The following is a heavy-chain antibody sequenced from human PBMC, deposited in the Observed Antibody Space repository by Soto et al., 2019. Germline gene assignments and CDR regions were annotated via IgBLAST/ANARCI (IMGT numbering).Heavy chain of an antibody. Sequence: SVKVSCKASGGTFSSYAISLVRQAPGQGLEWMGGIIPIFGTANYAQKFQGRVTITADESTSTAYMELSSLRSEDTAVYYCARADYQTLYSSGWYVYGMDVWGQGTTVTVSS. CDR1: GGTFSSYA. D-gene: IGHD6-19*01. V-gene: IGHV1-69*13. J-gene: IGHJ6*02. CDR2: IIPIFGTA. CDR3: ARADYQTLYSSGWYVYGMDV.